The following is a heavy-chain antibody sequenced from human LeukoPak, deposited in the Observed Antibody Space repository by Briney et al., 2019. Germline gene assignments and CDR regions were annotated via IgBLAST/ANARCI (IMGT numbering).Heavy chain of an antibody. J-gene: IGHJ4*02. CDR1: GFTFSSYA. D-gene: IGHD5-12*01. CDR2: ISGSGGST. V-gene: IGHV3-23*01. Sequence: SGGSLRLSCAASGFTFSSYAMSWVRQAPGKGLEWVSAISGSGGSTYYADSVKGRFTISRDNAQSSLYLPMNSLRVDDTAVYYCVRDGGVSGYDLLDYWGQGTLVTVSS. CDR3: VRDGGVSGYDLLDY.